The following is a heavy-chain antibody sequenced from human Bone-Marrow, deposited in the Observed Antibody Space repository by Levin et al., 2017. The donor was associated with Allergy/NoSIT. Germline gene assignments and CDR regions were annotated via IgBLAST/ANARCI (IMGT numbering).Heavy chain of an antibody. CDR3: AREGVKQLVPLGDY. CDR2: ISSSSTV. CDR1: GFPFSSYS. V-gene: IGHV3-48*01. J-gene: IGHJ4*01. Sequence: GESLKISCAASGFPFSSYSMNWVRQAPGKGLEWVSYISSSSTVFYADSVKGRFTISRDNAKNSLYLQMNSLRVEDTAVYYCAREGVKQLVPLGDYWGHGTLVTVSS. D-gene: IGHD6-13*01.